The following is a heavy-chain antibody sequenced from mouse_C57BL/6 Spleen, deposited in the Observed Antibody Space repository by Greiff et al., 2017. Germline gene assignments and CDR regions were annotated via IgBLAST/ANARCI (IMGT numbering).Heavy chain of an antibody. CDR1: GYSFTGYY. D-gene: IGHD1-1*01. J-gene: IGHJ2*01. CDR2: IYPYNGVS. CDR3: ARATVVPFDY. V-gene: IGHV1-31*01. Sequence: EVMLVESGPELVKPGASVQISCKASGYSFTGYYMHWVKQSHGNILDWIGYIYPYNGVSSYNQKFKGKATLTVDKSSSTSYMELRSLASEDSAVYYCARATVVPFDYGCQGTTLPVSS.